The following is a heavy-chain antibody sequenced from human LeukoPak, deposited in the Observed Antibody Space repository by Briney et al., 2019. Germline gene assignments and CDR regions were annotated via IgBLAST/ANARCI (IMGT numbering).Heavy chain of an antibody. CDR2: ISSSGSTI. CDR3: AREGFTLDY. V-gene: IGHV3-48*03. Sequence: GGSLRLSCAASGFTFSSYEMNWVRQAPGKGMEWVSYISSSGSTIYYADSVKGRFTISRDNAKNSLYLQMNSLRAEDTAVYYCAREGFTLDYWGQGTLVTVSS. J-gene: IGHJ4*02. CDR1: GFTFSSYE.